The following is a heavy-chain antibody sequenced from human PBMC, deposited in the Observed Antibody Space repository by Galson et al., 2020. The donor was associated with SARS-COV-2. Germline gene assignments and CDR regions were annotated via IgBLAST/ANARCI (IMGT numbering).Heavy chain of an antibody. CDR3: ASGPVAGSGE. CDR2: IHSSGST. D-gene: IGHD6-19*01. V-gene: IGHV4-61*02. Sequence: SETLYLTCAVSGGSISGTSYYWSWIRQPAGKGLEWIGRIHSSGSTNYNPSLKSRVTISIDTSKNQFSLRLSSVTAADTAIYYCASGPVAGSGEWGQGTLVTVSS. J-gene: IGHJ4*02. CDR1: GGSISGTSYY.